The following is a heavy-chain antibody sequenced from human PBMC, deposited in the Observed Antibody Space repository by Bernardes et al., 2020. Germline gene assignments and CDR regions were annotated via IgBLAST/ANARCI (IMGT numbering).Heavy chain of an antibody. V-gene: IGHV4-4*07. CDR3: ALTAVVPWAFDI. CDR2: IYTSGST. D-gene: IGHD2-15*01. CDR1: GGSISSYY. Sequence: SETLSLTCTVSGGSISSYYWNWIRQPAGKGLEWIGRIYTSGSTNHNPSHKSRVTISLDTSKNQFSLKLTSVTAADTAVYYCALTAVVPWAFDIWGQGTMVTVSS. J-gene: IGHJ3*02.